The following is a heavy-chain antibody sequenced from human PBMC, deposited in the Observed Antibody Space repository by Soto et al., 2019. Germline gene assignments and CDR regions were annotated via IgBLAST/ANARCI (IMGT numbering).Heavy chain of an antibody. V-gene: IGHV3-21*01. CDR3: AREFSGSYFGAIPAARESNWFDP. Sequence: GGSLRLSCAASGFTFSSYSMNWVRQAPGKGLEWVSSISSSSSYIYYADSVKGRFTISRDNAKNSLYLQMNSLRAEDTAVYYCAREFSGSYFGAIPAARESNWFDPWGQGTLVTVSS. CDR1: GFTFSSYS. CDR2: ISSSSSYI. J-gene: IGHJ5*02. D-gene: IGHD2-2*01.